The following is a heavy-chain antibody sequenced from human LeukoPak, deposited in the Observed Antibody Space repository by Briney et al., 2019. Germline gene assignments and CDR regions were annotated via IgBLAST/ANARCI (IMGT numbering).Heavy chain of an antibody. CDR2: IIPIFGTP. V-gene: IGHV1-69*06. D-gene: IGHD3-9*01. CDR1: GSTFSNYA. Sequence: ASVKVSCKASGSTFSNYAISWVRQAPGEGLEWMGGIIPIFGTPNYAQKFQGRVTITADKSTTTAYMELSSLKSEDTAVYYCARDRWQYDILTGYYTIDYWGQGTLVTVSS. J-gene: IGHJ4*02. CDR3: ARDRWQYDILTGYYTIDY.